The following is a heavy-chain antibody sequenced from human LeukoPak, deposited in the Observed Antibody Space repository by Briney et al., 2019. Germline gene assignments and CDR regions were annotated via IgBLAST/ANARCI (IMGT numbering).Heavy chain of an antibody. J-gene: IGHJ6*03. D-gene: IGHD3-9*01. CDR3: ARVDLYYYYMDV. CDR2: IYYSGST. CDR1: GGSISSYY. V-gene: IGHV4-59*01. Sequence: SETLSLTCTVSGGSISSYYWSWIRQPPGKGLEWIGYIYYSGSTNYNPSLKSRVTISVDTSKNQFSLKLSSVTAADTAVYYRARVDLYYYYMDVWGKGTTVTVSS.